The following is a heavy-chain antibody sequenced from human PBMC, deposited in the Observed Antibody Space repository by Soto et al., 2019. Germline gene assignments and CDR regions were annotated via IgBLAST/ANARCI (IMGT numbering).Heavy chain of an antibody. CDR1: GYTFTSYA. CDR3: ARDLSYGSGSYYKPHYGMDV. Sequence: ASVKVSCKASGYTFTSYAMHWVRQAPGQRLEWMGWINAGNGNTKYSQKFQGRVTITRDTSASTAYMELSSLRSEDTAVYYCARDLSYGSGSYYKPHYGMDVWGQGTTVTAP. D-gene: IGHD3-10*01. J-gene: IGHJ6*02. V-gene: IGHV1-3*01. CDR2: INAGNGNT.